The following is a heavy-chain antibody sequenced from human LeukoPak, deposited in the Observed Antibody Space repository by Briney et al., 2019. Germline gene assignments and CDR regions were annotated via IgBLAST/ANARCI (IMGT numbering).Heavy chain of an antibody. J-gene: IGHJ6*02. CDR3: ARDRVWTIFGVVTDYGMDV. D-gene: IGHD3-3*01. V-gene: IGHV1-69*13. Sequence: ASVKVSCKASGGTFSSYAISWVRQAPGQGLEWMGGIIPILGTANYAQKFQGRVTITADESTSTAYMELSSLRSEDTAVYYCARDRVWTIFGVVTDYGMDVWGQGTTVTVSS. CDR1: GGTFSSYA. CDR2: IIPILGTA.